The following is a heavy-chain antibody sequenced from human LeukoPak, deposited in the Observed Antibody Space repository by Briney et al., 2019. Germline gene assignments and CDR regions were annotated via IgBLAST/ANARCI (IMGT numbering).Heavy chain of an antibody. CDR1: GFTFSDYY. CDR3: AGGFGGSYYGSHWFDP. J-gene: IGHJ5*02. Sequence: PGGSLRLACAGSGFTFSDYYMSWIRQAPGKGLEWVSYISSSGSTIYYADSVKGRFTISRDNAKNSLYLQMNSLRAEDTAVYYCAGGFGGSYYGSHWFDPWGQGTRVTVSS. D-gene: IGHD1-26*01. CDR2: ISSSGSTI. V-gene: IGHV3-11*01.